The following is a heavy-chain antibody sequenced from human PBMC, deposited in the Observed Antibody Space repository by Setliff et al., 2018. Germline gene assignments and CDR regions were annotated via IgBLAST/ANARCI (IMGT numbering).Heavy chain of an antibody. Sequence: ASVKVSCKASGYTFTYYGFTWVRQAPGQGLEWMGMIITNTGKTSYPKKFQGRVTMTTDTYTGTGYMELRSLTSDDTAVYFCARFGGSCSSSSCYASDLWGQGTMVT. CDR1: GYTFTYYG. V-gene: IGHV1-18*01. CDR2: IITNTGKT. D-gene: IGHD2-2*01. J-gene: IGHJ3*01. CDR3: ARFGGSCSSSSCYASDL.